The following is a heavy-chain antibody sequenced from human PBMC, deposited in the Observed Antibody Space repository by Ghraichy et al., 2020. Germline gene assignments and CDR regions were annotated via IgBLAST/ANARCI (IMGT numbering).Heavy chain of an antibody. Sequence: GGSLRLSCAASGFTFKTYAMSWVRQAPEKGLEWVSSLSGSAKTAYYADSVKGRFTISRDNSKNTLYLQMNSLRGEDTAIYYCAKGDYWTGTSCYVRDGMDVWGQGTTVTVSS. CDR3: AKGDYWTGTSCYVRDGMDV. CDR2: LSGSAKTA. V-gene: IGHV3-23*01. D-gene: IGHD2-15*01. CDR1: GFTFKTYA. J-gene: IGHJ6*02.